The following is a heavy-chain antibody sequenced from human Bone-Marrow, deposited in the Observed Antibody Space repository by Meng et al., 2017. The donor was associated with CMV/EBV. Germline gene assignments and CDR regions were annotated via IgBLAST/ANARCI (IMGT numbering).Heavy chain of an antibody. CDR3: ALTSSVDTDFDY. V-gene: IGHV3-74*03. J-gene: IGHJ4*02. CDR1: GFTFSNYW. D-gene: IGHD5-18*01. Sequence: GESLKISCAASGFTFSNYWMHWVRQAPGKGLVWVSRITSDGSSITYADSVKGRFTSSRDNAKNTLYLQMNSLRAEDTAVYYCALTSSVDTDFDYWGQGTLVTVSS. CDR2: ITSDGSSI.